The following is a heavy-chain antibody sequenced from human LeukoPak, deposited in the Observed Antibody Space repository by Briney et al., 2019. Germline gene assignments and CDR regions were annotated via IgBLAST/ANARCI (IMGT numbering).Heavy chain of an antibody. V-gene: IGHV1-69*13. Sequence: ASVKVSCKASGGTFSSYAIRWGRQAPGQGLWWMGGIITIFGTANNAQKFQGMVTITADESTSTAYMELRIMSSDDTAVYYCARDPDAYSSGWYCDYWGQGTLVTVSS. CDR3: ARDPDAYSSGWYCDY. CDR1: GGTFSSYA. J-gene: IGHJ4*02. CDR2: IITIFGTA. D-gene: IGHD6-19*01.